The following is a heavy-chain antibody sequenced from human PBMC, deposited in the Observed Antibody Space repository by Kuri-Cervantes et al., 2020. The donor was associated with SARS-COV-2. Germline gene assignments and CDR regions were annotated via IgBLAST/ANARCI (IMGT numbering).Heavy chain of an antibody. D-gene: IGHD6-6*01. J-gene: IGHJ4*02. CDR3: SSSSSLSYYFDY. CDR1: GFTFSSYG. Sequence: GGSLRLSCAASGFTFSSYGMHWVRQAPGKGLEWVAFIRYDGSNKYYADSVKGRFTISRDNSKNTLYPQMNSLRAEDTAVYYCSSSSSLSYYFDYWGQGTLVTVSS. CDR2: IRYDGSNK. V-gene: IGHV3-30*02.